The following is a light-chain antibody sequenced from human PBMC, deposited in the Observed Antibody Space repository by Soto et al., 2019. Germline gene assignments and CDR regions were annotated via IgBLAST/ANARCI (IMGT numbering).Light chain of an antibody. V-gene: IGKV1-5*03. CDR1: QTIDSW. J-gene: IGKJ1*01. CDR3: QQYHIYSGT. Sequence: DIQMTQSPSTLSASVGDIVTITCRASQTIDSWLAWYQQRPGKPPNLLIYKASTLASGVPSRFSGSGSGTEFTLTINSLQPDDFATYYCQQYHIYSGTFGQGTKV. CDR2: KAS.